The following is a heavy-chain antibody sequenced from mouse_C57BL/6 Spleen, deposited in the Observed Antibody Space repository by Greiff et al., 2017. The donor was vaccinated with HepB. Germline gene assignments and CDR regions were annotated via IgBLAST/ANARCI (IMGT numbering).Heavy chain of an antibody. CDR1: GYTFTSYW. CDR3: ARFGGYYSYAMDY. J-gene: IGHJ4*01. V-gene: IGHV1-52*01. D-gene: IGHD2-3*01. Sequence: VQLQQPGAELVRPGSSVKLSCKASGYTFTSYWMHWVKQRPIQGLEWIGNIDPSDSETHYNQKFKDKATLTVDKSSSTAYIQLSSLTSEDSAVYYCARFGGYYSYAMDYWGQGTSVTVSS. CDR2: IDPSDSET.